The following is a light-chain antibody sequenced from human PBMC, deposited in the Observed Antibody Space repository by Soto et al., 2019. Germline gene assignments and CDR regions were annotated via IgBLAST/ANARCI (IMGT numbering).Light chain of an antibody. J-gene: IGKJ1*01. CDR1: QNISNSY. CDR2: GAS. Sequence: VLTQSPGTLSLSPGERATLSCRASQNISNSYLAWHQQKSGQAPRLLIYGASSRATGIPDRFSGSGSGTDFTLTISTLQPQAFAVYYCHHYGSSPWTFGQGTKVEIK. V-gene: IGKV3-20*01. CDR3: HHYGSSPWT.